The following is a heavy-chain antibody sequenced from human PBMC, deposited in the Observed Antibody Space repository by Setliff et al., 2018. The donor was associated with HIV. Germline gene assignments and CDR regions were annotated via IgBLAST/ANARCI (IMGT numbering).Heavy chain of an antibody. V-gene: IGHV3-20*04. CDR2: INWNGGST. Sequence: SGESLKISCAASGFTFDDYGMSWVRQAPGKGLEWVSGINWNGGSTGYADSVKGRFTISRDNAKNSLYLQMNSLRAEDTALYYCARDLVVYHAFDIWGQGTMVTVS. CDR1: GFTFDDYG. J-gene: IGHJ3*02. D-gene: IGHD2-2*02. CDR3: ARDLVVYHAFDI.